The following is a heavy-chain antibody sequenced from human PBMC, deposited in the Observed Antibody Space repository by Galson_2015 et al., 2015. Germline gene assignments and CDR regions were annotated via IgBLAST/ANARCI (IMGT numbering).Heavy chain of an antibody. CDR2: IDPSDSYT. V-gene: IGHV5-10-1*01. CDR3: ARYYDFWSGYYNERGHNDY. Sequence: QSGAEVKKPGESLRISCKGSGYSFTSYWISWVRQMPGKGLEWMGRIDPSDSYTNYSPSFQGHVTISADKSISTAYLQWSSLKASDTAMYYCARYYDFWSGYYNERGHNDYWGQGTLVTVSS. CDR1: GYSFTSYW. D-gene: IGHD3-3*01. J-gene: IGHJ4*02.